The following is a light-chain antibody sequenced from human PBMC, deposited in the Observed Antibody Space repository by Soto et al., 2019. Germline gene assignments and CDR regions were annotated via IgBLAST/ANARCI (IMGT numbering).Light chain of an antibody. V-gene: IGKV3-20*01. CDR3: QQYGSSPWT. J-gene: IGKJ1*01. Sequence: EIVLTQSPATLSLSPGERATLSCRASQSVDSTYLGWYQQKPGQAPRLLIYGASSRATGIPDRFSGSGSGTDFTLTISRLEPEDLAVYYCQQYGSSPWTFGQGTKVDI. CDR1: QSVDSTY. CDR2: GAS.